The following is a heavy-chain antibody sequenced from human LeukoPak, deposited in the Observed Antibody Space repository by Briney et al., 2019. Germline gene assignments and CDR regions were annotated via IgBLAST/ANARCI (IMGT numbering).Heavy chain of an antibody. D-gene: IGHD2-15*01. CDR2: IGGSGGRT. V-gene: IGHV3-23*01. CDR1: GFTFSSYT. CDR3: ASQSGVGGY. J-gene: IGHJ4*02. Sequence: GGSLRLSCAASGFTFSSYTMSWVRQVPGKGLEWVSAIGGSGGRTYYADSVKGRFTNSRDNAKNALSLQMNSLRAEDTALYYCASQSGVGGYWGQGTLVTVSS.